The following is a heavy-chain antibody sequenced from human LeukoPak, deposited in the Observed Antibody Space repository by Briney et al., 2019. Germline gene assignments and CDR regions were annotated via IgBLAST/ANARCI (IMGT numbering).Heavy chain of an antibody. CDR3: ARDFGKTAEYYYYYMDV. V-gene: IGHV3-23*01. CDR2: ISNSGGST. D-gene: IGHD3-16*01. J-gene: IGHJ6*03. CDR1: GFTFTTYA. Sequence: GGSLRLSCAASGFTFTTYAMSWVRQAPEKGLEWVSGISNSGGSTYYADSVKGRFTISRDNSKNTLYLRMNSLRAEDTAVYYCARDFGKTAEYYYYYMDVWGKGTTVTVSS.